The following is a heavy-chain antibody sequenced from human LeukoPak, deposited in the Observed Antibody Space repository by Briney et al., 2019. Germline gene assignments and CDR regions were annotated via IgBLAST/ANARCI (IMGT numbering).Heavy chain of an antibody. J-gene: IGHJ4*02. V-gene: IGHV3-23*01. D-gene: IGHD2-15*01. CDR1: GFTFRSYG. CDR3: ARDVFGGTYFDY. CDR2: ISGSGDDT. Sequence: PGGSLRLSCAASGFTFRSYGMSWVRQAPGKGLEWVSAISGSGDDTNYADSVKGRFIISRDNAKNSLFLQMNSLRDEDTAVYYCARDVFGGTYFDYWGQGTLVTVSS.